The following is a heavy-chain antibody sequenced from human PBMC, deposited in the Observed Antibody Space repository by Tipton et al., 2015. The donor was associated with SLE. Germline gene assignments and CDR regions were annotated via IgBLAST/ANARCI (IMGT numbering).Heavy chain of an antibody. V-gene: IGHV3-30*02. CDR3: ATRPGIAAAGTDY. CDR1: GFTFSSYG. CDR2: IRYDGSNK. Sequence: SLRLSCAASGFTFSSYGMHWVRQAPGKGLEWVAFIRYDGSNKYYADSVKGRFTISRDNSKNTLYLQMNSLRAEDTAVYYCATRPGIAAAGTDYWGQGTLVTVSS. D-gene: IGHD6-13*01. J-gene: IGHJ4*02.